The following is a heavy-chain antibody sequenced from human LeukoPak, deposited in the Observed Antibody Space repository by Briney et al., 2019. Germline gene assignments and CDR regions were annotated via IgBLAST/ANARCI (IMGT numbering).Heavy chain of an antibody. CDR1: GFTFSSYG. D-gene: IGHD4-23*01. CDR3: ARDQYGGYSRSWFLRWLDAFDI. V-gene: IGHV3-33*01. CDR2: IRYDGSNK. J-gene: IGHJ3*02. Sequence: PGRSLRLSCAASGFTFSSYGMHWVRQAPGKGLEWVAVIRYDGSNKYYADSVKGRFTISRDKSKNTLYLQMNSLRAEDTAVYYCARDQYGGYSRSWFLRWLDAFDIWGQGTMVTVSS.